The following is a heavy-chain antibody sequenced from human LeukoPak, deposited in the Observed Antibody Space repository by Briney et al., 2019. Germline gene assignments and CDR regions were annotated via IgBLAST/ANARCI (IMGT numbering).Heavy chain of an antibody. J-gene: IGHJ4*02. V-gene: IGHV1-69*05. CDR1: GGTFSSYA. CDR2: IIPIFGTA. CDR3: AGSGSTVVLFDY. D-gene: IGHD4-23*01. Sequence: ASVKVSCKASGGTFSSYAISWVRQAPGQGLEWMGGIIPIFGTANYAQKFQGRVTITTDESTSTAYMELSSLRSEDTAVYYCAGSGSTVVLFDYWGQGTLVTLSS.